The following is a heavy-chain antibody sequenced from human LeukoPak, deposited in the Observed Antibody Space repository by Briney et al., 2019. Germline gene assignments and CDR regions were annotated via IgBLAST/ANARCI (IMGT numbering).Heavy chain of an antibody. Sequence: SETLSLTCTVSGGSINSYYWSRPRQPPGKGLEWIRFIYYSGSTHYKSSLKSRVTISVDTSKNQFSLRLSSVTAADTAVYYCARHSVSSPHYFDYWGQGTLVTVSS. CDR3: ARHSVSSPHYFDY. J-gene: IGHJ4*02. CDR1: GGSINSYY. V-gene: IGHV4-59*08. CDR2: IYYSGST. D-gene: IGHD1-26*01.